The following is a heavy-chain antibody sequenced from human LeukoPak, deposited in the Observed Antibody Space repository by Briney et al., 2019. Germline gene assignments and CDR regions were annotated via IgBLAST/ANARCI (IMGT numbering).Heavy chain of an antibody. J-gene: IGHJ6*03. D-gene: IGHD2-2*02. CDR3: ANRADIVVVPAAIDYYYYMDV. CDR1: GGTFSSYA. Sequence: ASVKVSCKASGGTFSSYAISWVRQAPGQGLEWMGGIIPIFGTANYAQKFQGRVTITADESTSTAYMELSSLRSEDTAVYYCANRADIVVVPAAIDYYYYMDVWGKGTTVTVSS. V-gene: IGHV1-69*13. CDR2: IIPIFGTA.